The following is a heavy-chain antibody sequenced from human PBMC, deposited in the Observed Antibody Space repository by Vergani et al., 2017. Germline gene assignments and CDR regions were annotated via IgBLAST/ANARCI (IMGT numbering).Heavy chain of an antibody. J-gene: IGHJ5*02. Sequence: QVQLVQSGSEVRKPGASVKVSCQVSGYSLTELTIHWVRQAPGQGLEWMGGFEPEHGEVTFAHHIQGRVTMTEDRSTDTAYMELSSLRPDDTAVYYCARDEAWFDPWGQGTLVTVSS. V-gene: IGHV1-24*01. CDR3: ARDEAWFDP. CDR1: GYSLTELT. CDR2: FEPEHGEV.